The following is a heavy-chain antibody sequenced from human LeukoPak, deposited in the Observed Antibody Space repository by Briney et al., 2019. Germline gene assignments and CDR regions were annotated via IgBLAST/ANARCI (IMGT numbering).Heavy chain of an antibody. CDR1: GFTFSTYW. V-gene: IGHV3-7*01. CDR2: IKQDGSER. J-gene: IGHJ3*02. Sequence: QAGGSLRLSCAASGFTFSTYWMTWVRPAQGKGLEWVANIKQDGSERYYVDSVKGRFTVSRDNAKNSLYLQLNILRAEDTAVYYCARVGSDWYRGAFDIWGQGTMVTVSS. D-gene: IGHD6-19*01. CDR3: ARVGSDWYRGAFDI.